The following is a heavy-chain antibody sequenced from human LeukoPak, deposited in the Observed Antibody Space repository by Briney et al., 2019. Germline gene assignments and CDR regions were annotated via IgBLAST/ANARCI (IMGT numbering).Heavy chain of an antibody. CDR3: ARVSGSEWELLKMDAFDI. D-gene: IGHD1-26*01. V-gene: IGHV4-38-2*02. J-gene: IGHJ3*02. CDR1: GYSISSGYY. CDR2: IYHSGST. Sequence: SETLSLTCTVSGYSISSGYYWGWIRQPPGQGLEWIGSIYHSGSTNYNPSLKSRVTISVDTSKNQFSLKLSSVTAADTAVYYCARVSGSEWELLKMDAFDIWGQGTMVTVSS.